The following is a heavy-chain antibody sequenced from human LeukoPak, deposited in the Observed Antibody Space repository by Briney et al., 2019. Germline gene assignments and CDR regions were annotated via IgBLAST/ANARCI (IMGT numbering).Heavy chain of an antibody. CDR1: GGSFSGYY. D-gene: IGHD3-9*01. Sequence: SETLSLTCAIYGGSFSGYYWSWIRQPPGKGLEWIGEINHSGSTNYNPSLKSRVTISSDTSKNQFSLTLSSATAADTAVYYCASAIRYFDWLPSYWGQGTLVTVSS. CDR2: INHSGST. CDR3: ASAIRYFDWLPSY. V-gene: IGHV4-34*01. J-gene: IGHJ4*02.